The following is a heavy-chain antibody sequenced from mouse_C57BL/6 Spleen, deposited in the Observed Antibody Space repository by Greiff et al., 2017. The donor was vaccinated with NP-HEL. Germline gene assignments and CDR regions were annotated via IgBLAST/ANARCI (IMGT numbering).Heavy chain of an antibody. CDR2: IDPYSGGT. D-gene: IGHD3-3*01. J-gene: IGHJ2*01. CDR3: ARGTWYFDY. Sequence: QVQLLQPGAELVKPGASVKLSCKASGYTFTSYWMHWVQQRPGRGLEWIGRIDPYSGGTKYNEQFKSKATLTVDKPSSTAYMQLSSLTSEDSAVFYCARGTWYFDYWGQGTTLTVSS. V-gene: IGHV1-72*01. CDR1: GYTFTSYW.